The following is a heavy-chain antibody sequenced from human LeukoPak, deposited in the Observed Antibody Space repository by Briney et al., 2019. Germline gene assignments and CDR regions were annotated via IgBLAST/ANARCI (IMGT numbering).Heavy chain of an antibody. CDR1: VYSISSGYY. Sequence: PETLSLTCTVSVYSISSGYYWGWIRQPPGKGLEWIGSIYHSGSTYYNPSLKSRITISVDTSKNQFSLKMSSVTAADTAFYYCARDGGGYSSSWYNWFDPWGQGTLVTVSS. J-gene: IGHJ5*02. V-gene: IGHV4-38-2*02. D-gene: IGHD6-13*01. CDR2: IYHSGST. CDR3: ARDGGGYSSSWYNWFDP.